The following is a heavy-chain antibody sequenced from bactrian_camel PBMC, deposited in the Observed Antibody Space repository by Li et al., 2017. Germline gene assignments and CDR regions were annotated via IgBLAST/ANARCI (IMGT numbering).Heavy chain of an antibody. Sequence: LVESGGGSVQAGGSLRLSCGASGSIYGDACVGWLRQAPGKGLEWLSGIYDDGSKTYYADSAKGRFTMFRDNAKNTVYLQLNSLKPEDTAVYYCTKDGFGWFSDYWGQGTQVTVS. CDR3: TKDGFGWFSDY. J-gene: IGHJ4*01. CDR1: GSIYGDAC. D-gene: IGHD6*01. V-gene: IGHV3S6*01. CDR2: IYDDGSKT.